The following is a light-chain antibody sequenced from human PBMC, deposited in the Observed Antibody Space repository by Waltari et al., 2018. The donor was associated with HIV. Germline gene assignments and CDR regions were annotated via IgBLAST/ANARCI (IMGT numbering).Light chain of an antibody. V-gene: IGLV1-51*02. J-gene: IGLJ1*01. Sequence: QSVLTQPPSVSAAPGQNVTISCSGSSSHIGAYHVAWYHQVPGTAPKLLIYEDNKRPSGTPDRFSASKSGTSATLGITGLQTGDEADYYCGTWDNSLSGSVFGTGTKVTVL. CDR1: SSHIGAYH. CDR3: GTWDNSLSGSV. CDR2: EDN.